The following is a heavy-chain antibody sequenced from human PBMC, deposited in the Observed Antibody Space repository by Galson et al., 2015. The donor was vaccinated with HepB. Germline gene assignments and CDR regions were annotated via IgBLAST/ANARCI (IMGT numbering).Heavy chain of an antibody. J-gene: IGHJ4*02. D-gene: IGHD2-15*01. CDR2: ITPMFGTA. CDR3: AKEGEGAATNPVDY. CDR1: GGTFSTHA. V-gene: IGHV1-69*13. Sequence: SVKASCKASGGTFSTHAMSWVRQAPGQGLEWMGGITPMFGTANYGQKFQGRVTITADESTSTVYMELSSLRDEDTAIYYCAKEGEGAATNPVDYWGQGTLVTVSS.